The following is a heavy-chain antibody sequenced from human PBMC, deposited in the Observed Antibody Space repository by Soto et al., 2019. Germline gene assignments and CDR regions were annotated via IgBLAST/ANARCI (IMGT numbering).Heavy chain of an antibody. D-gene: IGHD4-17*01. CDR1: GFTFSSYA. CDR3: ASTNGDYSFFDY. V-gene: IGHV3-30-3*01. J-gene: IGHJ4*02. Sequence: QVQLVESGGGVVQPGRSLRLSCAASGFTFSSYAMHWVRQAPGKGLEWVAVISYDGSNKYYADSVKGRFTISRDNSKNTRYLQMNSLRAEDTAVYYCASTNGDYSFFDYWGQGTLVPVSS. CDR2: ISYDGSNK.